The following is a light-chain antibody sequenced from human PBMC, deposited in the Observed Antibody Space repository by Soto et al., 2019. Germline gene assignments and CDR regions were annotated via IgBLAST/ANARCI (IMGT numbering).Light chain of an antibody. V-gene: IGKV3-15*01. J-gene: IGKJ1*01. CDR2: GAS. CDR3: QQYNDWPPT. CDR1: QSVSSK. Sequence: EIVMTQSPGTLSVSPGERATLSCRASQSVSSKLAWYQQKPGQAPRLLIYGASTRSTGIPARFSGSGSGTEFTLTISSLQSEDFAVYYCQQYNDWPPTFGQGTKVEIK.